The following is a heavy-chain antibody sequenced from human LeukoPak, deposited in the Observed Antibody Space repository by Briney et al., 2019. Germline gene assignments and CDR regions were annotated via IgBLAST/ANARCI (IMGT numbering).Heavy chain of an antibody. Sequence: GGSLRLSCVSSGFTFSSYWMHSVRQAPWRGVAGVSRINSDGSSTSYADYVKGRFTISRDNAKNTLYQQMNSLRAEDTAVYYCARESLYSSGREVYFQHWGQGTLVTVSS. CDR1: GFTFSSYW. J-gene: IGHJ1*01. D-gene: IGHD6-19*01. V-gene: IGHV3-74*01. CDR2: INSDGSST. CDR3: ARESLYSSGREVYFQH.